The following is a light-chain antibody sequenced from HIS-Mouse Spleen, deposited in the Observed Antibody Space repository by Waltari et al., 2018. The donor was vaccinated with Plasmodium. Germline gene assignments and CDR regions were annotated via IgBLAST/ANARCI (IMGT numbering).Light chain of an antibody. CDR1: ALPTKS. CDR2: EDS. V-gene: IGLV3-10*01. Sequence: SYELTQPPSVPVSPGQTARITCSGGALPTKSAYLYQQKSGQAPVLVIYEDSKRPSGIPERFSGSSSGTMATLTISGAQVEDEADYYCYSTDSSGNHRVFGGGTKLTVL. J-gene: IGLJ3*02. CDR3: YSTDSSGNHRV.